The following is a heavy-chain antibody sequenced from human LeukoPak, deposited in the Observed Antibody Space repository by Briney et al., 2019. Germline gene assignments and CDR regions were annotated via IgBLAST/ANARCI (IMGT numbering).Heavy chain of an antibody. J-gene: IGHJ3*02. D-gene: IGHD3-10*01. CDR3: ATRGGGQMVRGIPDAFDI. CDR1: EYSFTSYW. Sequence: GESLKISCKGSEYSFTSYWIGWVRQMPGKGLEWMGMIYPGDSDPRYSPSFRGQVTFSADKSISTAHLHWSSLKASDTAMYYCATRGGGQMVRGIPDAFDIWGQGTMVTVSS. CDR2: IYPGDSDP. V-gene: IGHV5-51*01.